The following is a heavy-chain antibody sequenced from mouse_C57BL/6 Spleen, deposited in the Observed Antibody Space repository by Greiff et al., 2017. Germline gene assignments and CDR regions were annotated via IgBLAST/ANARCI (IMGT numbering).Heavy chain of an antibody. Sequence: EVQLVESGGDLVKPGGSLKLSCAASGFTFSSYGMSWVRQTPDKRLEWVATISSGGSYTYYPDSVKGRFTISRDNAKNTLYLQMSSLKSEDTAMYYCARREVGRYFDYWGQGTTLTVSS. CDR2: ISSGGSYT. CDR1: GFTFSSYG. J-gene: IGHJ2*01. CDR3: ARREVGRYFDY. D-gene: IGHD4-1*01. V-gene: IGHV5-6*01.